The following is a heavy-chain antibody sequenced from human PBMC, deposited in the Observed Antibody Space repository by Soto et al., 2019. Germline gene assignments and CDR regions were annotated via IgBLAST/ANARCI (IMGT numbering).Heavy chain of an antibody. D-gene: IGHD4-17*01. CDR3: ARRRGFGDYVGWFDP. Sequence: GESLKXSCKGSGYXFTSYWIGWVRQMSGKGLEWMGIIYPGDSDTRYSPSFQGQVTISADKSISTAYLQWNSLKASDTAMYYCARRRGFGDYVGWFDPWGQGTLVTVSS. J-gene: IGHJ5*02. CDR2: IYPGDSDT. V-gene: IGHV5-51*01. CDR1: GYXFTSYW.